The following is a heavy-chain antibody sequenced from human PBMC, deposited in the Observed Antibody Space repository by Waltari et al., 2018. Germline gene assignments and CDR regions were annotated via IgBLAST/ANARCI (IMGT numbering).Heavy chain of an antibody. J-gene: IGHJ4*02. CDR1: GGSLSGYY. CDR3: AKQVAGSGWYLG. CDR2: VNYGGTT. Sequence: QVRLQQWGAGLLKPSETLSLTCVVSGGSLSGYYWSWIRQPPGKGLEWIGEVNYGGTTNDNPSLKSRITVSIDPSNNQFSLNLNSVTAADTAVYYCAKQVAGSGWYLGWGQGTLVSVSS. D-gene: IGHD6-19*01. V-gene: IGHV4-34*01.